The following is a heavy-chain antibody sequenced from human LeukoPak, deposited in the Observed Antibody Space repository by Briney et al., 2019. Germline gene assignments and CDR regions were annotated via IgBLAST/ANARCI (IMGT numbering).Heavy chain of an antibody. D-gene: IGHD1-26*01. J-gene: IGHJ6*02. Sequence: GGSLRLSCAASGSTFSNAWMSWVRQAPGKGLEWVGRIKSKTDGGTTDYAAPVKGRFTISRDDSKNTLYLQMNSLKTEDTAVYYCTKPLLLVGAVPYGMDVWGQGTTVTVSS. V-gene: IGHV3-15*01. CDR1: GSTFSNAW. CDR3: TKPLLLVGAVPYGMDV. CDR2: IKSKTDGGTT.